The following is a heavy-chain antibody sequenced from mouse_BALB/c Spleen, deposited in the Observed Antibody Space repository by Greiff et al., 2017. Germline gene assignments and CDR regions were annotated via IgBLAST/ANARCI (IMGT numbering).Heavy chain of an antibody. CDR1: GFTFSSFG. V-gene: IGHV5-17*02. D-gene: IGHD3-1*01. J-gene: IGHJ2*01. Sequence: EVKLMESGGGLVQPGGSRKLSCAASGFTFSSFGMHWVRQAPEKGLEWVAYISSGSSTIYYADTVKGLFTISRDNPKNTLFLQMTSLRSEDTAMYYCARTARLGLDYWGQGTTLTVSS. CDR2: ISSGSSTI. CDR3: ARTARLGLDY.